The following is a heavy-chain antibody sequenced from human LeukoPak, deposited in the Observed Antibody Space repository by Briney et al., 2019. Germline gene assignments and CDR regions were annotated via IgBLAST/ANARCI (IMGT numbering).Heavy chain of an antibody. D-gene: IGHD3-9*01. CDR3: ARGLWVTISGMDV. CDR1: GGSFSGSY. CDR2: INHSGST. V-gene: IGHV4-34*01. J-gene: IGHJ6*02. Sequence: SETLSLTCAVYGGSFSGSYWSWIRQPPGKGLEWIGEINHSGSTNYNPSLKSRVTISVDTSKNQFSLKLSSVTAADTAVYYCARGLWVTISGMDVWGQGTTVTVSS.